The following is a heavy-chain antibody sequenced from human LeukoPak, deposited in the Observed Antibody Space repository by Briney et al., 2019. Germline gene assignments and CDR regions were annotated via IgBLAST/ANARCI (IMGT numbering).Heavy chain of an antibody. CDR1: GYSFTSYW. Sequence: GESLKISCKGSGYSFTSYWIGWVRQMPGKGLEWLGIIYPGDSDTRYSPSFQGQVTISADKSISTAYLQWSSLKASDTAMYYCARKGAYYDSSGHIDYWGQGTLVTVSS. D-gene: IGHD3-22*01. J-gene: IGHJ4*02. V-gene: IGHV5-51*01. CDR3: ARKGAYYDSSGHIDY. CDR2: IYPGDSDT.